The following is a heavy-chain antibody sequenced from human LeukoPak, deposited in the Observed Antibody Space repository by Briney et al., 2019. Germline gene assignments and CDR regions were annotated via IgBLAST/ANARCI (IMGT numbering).Heavy chain of an antibody. D-gene: IGHD3-10*01. CDR3: VARAFGELFLPPNLPYGMDV. J-gene: IGHJ6*02. CDR1: GYTLTELS. Sequence: ASVKVSCKVSGYTLTELSMHWVRQAPGKGLEWMGGFDPEDGETIYAQKLQGRVTMTEDTSTDTAYMELSSLRSEDTAVYYCVARAFGELFLPPNLPYGMDVWGQGTTATVSS. CDR2: FDPEDGET. V-gene: IGHV1-24*01.